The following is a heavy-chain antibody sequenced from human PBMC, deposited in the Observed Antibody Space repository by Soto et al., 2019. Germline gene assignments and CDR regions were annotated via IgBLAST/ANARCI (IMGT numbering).Heavy chain of an antibody. V-gene: IGHV3-13*01. D-gene: IGHD3-22*01. J-gene: IGHJ4*02. CDR2: IGTAGDT. Sequence: GSLRLSCAASGFTFSSYDMHWVRQATGKGLEWVSAIGTAGDTYYPGSVKGRFTISRENAKNSLYLQMNSLRAEDTAVYYCARQPLGSDSSGYYWGPFDYWGQGTLVTVSS. CDR1: GFTFSSYD. CDR3: ARQPLGSDSSGYYWGPFDY.